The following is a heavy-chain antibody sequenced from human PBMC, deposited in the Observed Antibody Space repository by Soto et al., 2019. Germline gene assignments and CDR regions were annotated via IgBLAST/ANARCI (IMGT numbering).Heavy chain of an antibody. CDR1: GFTFSNYA. V-gene: IGHV3-23*01. D-gene: IGHD6-13*01. CDR3: ARVKGIAAAGTGVDY. Sequence: LRLSCAASGFTFSNYAVTWVRQAPGKGLEWVSTISGSGGSTYYADSVKGRFTISRDNSKNTLYLQMNSLRAEDTAVYYCARVKGIAAAGTGVDYWGQGTLVTVSS. CDR2: ISGSGGST. J-gene: IGHJ4*02.